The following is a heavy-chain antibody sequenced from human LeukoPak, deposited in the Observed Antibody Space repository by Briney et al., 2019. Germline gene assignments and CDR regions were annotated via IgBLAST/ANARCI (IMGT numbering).Heavy chain of an antibody. V-gene: IGHV3-15*01. CDR3: TTGLSRMWWLVGGAFDI. CDR1: GFTVSSNY. CDR2: IKSKTDGGTT. D-gene: IGHD6-19*01. Sequence: GGSLRLSCAASGFTVSSNYMSWVRQAPGKGLEWVGRIKSKTDGGTTDYAAPVKGRFTISRDDSKNTLYLQMNSLKTEDTAVYYCTTGLSRMWWLVGGAFDIWGQGTMVTVSS. J-gene: IGHJ3*02.